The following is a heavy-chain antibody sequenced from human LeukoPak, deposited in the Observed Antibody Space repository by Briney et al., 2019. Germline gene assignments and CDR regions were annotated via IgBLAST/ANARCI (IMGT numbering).Heavy chain of an antibody. J-gene: IGHJ4*02. CDR3: ARSPLYFWAGGYFDY. V-gene: IGHV3-11*04. CDR2: ISSSGSTI. D-gene: IGHD3-16*01. CDR1: GFTFSDYY. Sequence: PGGSLRLSCAASGFTFSDYYMSWVRQAPGKGLEWVSYISSSGSTIYYADSVKGRFTISRDNAKNSLYLQMNSLRAEDTAVYYCARSPLYFWAGGYFDYWGQGTLVTVSS.